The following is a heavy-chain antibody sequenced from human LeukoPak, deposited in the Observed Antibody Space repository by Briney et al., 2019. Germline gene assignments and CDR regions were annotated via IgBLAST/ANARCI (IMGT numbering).Heavy chain of an antibody. J-gene: IGHJ5*02. V-gene: IGHV4-59*11. CDR2: VYYSGTT. CDR3: ARDVARSGDLFGWFDP. Sequence: PSETLSLTCTVSGGSMSSRYWSWIRQPPGKGLEWIGYVYYSGTTNSNPSLKNRVTISVDTSKNQFSLNLRSVTAADTAVYYCARDVARSGDLFGWFDPWGQGTLVIVSS. CDR1: GGSMSSRY. D-gene: IGHD3-10*01.